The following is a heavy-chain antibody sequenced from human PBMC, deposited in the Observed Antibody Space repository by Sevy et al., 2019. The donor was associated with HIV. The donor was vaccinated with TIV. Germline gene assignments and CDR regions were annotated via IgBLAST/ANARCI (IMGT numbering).Heavy chain of an antibody. D-gene: IGHD3-10*01. Sequence: GGSLRLSCAASGFTFSDCYMSWIRQAPGKGLEWVSYISSSGGTIYYADAVKGRFTISRDDAKNSLYLQMNSQRVDDTAVYYCARGRWRTMVRGIIEDPFDIWGQGTMVTVSS. CDR2: ISSSGGTI. V-gene: IGHV3-11*01. J-gene: IGHJ3*02. CDR1: GFTFSDCY. CDR3: ARGRWRTMVRGIIEDPFDI.